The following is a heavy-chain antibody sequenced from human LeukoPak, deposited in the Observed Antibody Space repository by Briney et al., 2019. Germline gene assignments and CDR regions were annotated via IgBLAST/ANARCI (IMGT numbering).Heavy chain of an antibody. D-gene: IGHD3-3*01. Sequence: GSLRLSCAASGFTFSNCGMHWVRQAPGKGLEWVAFITYDGSNEYYVDSVRGRFTISRDNSKNTLYLQMNSLRAEDTAVYYCARATKYYDFWSGYYFDYWGQGTLVTVSS. CDR2: ITYDGSNE. CDR3: ARATKYYDFWSGYYFDY. V-gene: IGHV3-30*02. CDR1: GFTFSNCG. J-gene: IGHJ4*02.